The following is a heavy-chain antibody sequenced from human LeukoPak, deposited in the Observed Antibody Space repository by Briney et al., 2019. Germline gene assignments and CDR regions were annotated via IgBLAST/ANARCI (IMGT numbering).Heavy chain of an antibody. V-gene: IGHV3-30-3*01. CDR2: ISYDGSNK. J-gene: IGHJ5*02. D-gene: IGHD2-2*01. CDR3: ARDRYCSSTSCYNWFDP. CDR1: GFTFSSYA. Sequence: GGSLRLSCAASGFTFSSYAMHWVRQAPGKGLEWVAVISYDGSNKYYADSVKGRFTISRDNSKNTLYPQMNSLRAEGTAVYYCARDRYCSSTSCYNWFDPWGQGTLVTVSS.